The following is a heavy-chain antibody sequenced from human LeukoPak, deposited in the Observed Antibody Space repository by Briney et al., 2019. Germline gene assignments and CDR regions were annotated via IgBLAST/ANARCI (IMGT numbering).Heavy chain of an antibody. CDR1: GGSFSGYY. CDR3: ARGQDTAMVRGYFDY. D-gene: IGHD5-18*01. V-gene: IGHV4-34*01. Sequence: SSETLSLTCAVYGGSFSGYYWSWIRQPPGKGLEWIGEINHSGSTNYNPSLKSRVTISVDTSKNQFSLKLSSVTAADTAVYYCARGQDTAMVRGYFDYWGQGTLVTVSS. CDR2: INHSGST. J-gene: IGHJ4*02.